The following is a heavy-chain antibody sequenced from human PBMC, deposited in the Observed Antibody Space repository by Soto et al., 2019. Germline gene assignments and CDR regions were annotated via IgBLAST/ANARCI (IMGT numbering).Heavy chain of an antibody. CDR2: ISSSSSTI. Sequence: EVQLVESGGGLVQPGGSLRLSCAASGFTFSSYSMNWVRQAPGKGLEWVSYISSSSSTIYYADSVKGRFTISRDNAKNSLYLQMNSLRAEDTAVYYCARGVVGWTVTPSFDYWGQGTLVTVSS. CDR1: GFTFSSYS. J-gene: IGHJ4*02. V-gene: IGHV3-48*01. CDR3: ARGVVGWTVTPSFDY. D-gene: IGHD4-17*01.